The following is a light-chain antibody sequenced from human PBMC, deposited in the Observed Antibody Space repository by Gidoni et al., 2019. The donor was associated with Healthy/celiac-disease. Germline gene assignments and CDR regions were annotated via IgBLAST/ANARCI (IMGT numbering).Light chain of an antibody. J-gene: IGKJ4*01. CDR3: QQYGSSLLLT. CDR1: QSVSSSY. Sequence: DIVLTQSPGTLSLSPGERATLSCRASQSVSSSYLAWYQQKPGQAPRLLIYGASSRATGIPDRFSGSGSGTDFTLTISRLEPEDFAVYYCQQYGSSLLLTFGGXTKVEIK. CDR2: GAS. V-gene: IGKV3-20*01.